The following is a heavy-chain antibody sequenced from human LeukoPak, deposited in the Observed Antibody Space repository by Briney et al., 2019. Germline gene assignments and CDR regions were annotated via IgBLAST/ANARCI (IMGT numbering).Heavy chain of an antibody. D-gene: IGHD2-15*01. CDR3: AKDLNSGRSCCRENWFDP. Sequence: GGSLRLTCAESGFTFSSYGMHWVCQAPGKGLEWVSFIRYDGSNKYYADSVKGRFTISRDNSKNTLYLQMNSLRAEDTAVYYCAKDLNSGRSCCRENWFDPWGQGTLVTVSS. J-gene: IGHJ5*02. V-gene: IGHV3-30*02. CDR2: IRYDGSNK. CDR1: GFTFSSYG.